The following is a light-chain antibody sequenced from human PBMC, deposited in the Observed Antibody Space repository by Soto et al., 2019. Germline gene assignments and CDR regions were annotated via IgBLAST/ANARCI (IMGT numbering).Light chain of an antibody. Sequence: DIQMTQSPSSLSASIGDRVTITCQASQDIRKNLNWYLQKPGQAPKLLIYDASKLEAGVSSRFRGGGSGTDFTLTISGLQPDDFGTYFCQHYDNLPGFGPGTTVDLK. V-gene: IGKV1-33*01. CDR3: QHYDNLPG. CDR2: DAS. CDR1: QDIRKN. J-gene: IGKJ3*01.